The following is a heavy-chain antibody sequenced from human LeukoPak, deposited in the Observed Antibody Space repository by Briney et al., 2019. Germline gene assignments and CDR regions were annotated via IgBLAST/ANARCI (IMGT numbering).Heavy chain of an antibody. V-gene: IGHV4-4*07. CDR1: GGSISSYY. CDR2: IYTSGST. D-gene: IGHD3-3*01. CDR3: ARGITIFGVVIPPQH. J-gene: IGHJ1*01. Sequence: SETLSLTCTVSGGSISSYYWSWIRQPAGKGLEWIGRIYTSGSTNYNPSLKSRVTMSVDTSKNQFSLKLSSVTAADTAVYYCARGITIFGVVIPPQHWGQGTLVTVSS.